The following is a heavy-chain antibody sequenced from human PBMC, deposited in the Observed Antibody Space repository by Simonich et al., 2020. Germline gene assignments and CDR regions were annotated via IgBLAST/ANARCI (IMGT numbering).Heavy chain of an antibody. CDR3: ARATRIAAAGYFDY. D-gene: IGHD6-13*01. J-gene: IGHJ4*02. V-gene: IGHV4-38-2*01. Sequence: QVQLQESGPGLVKPSETLSLTCAVSGYSISSGYYWGWIRQPPGRGREWMGRIYHKGSTYHNPSLKMRVTISVATSKNQFALKLSSVTAADTAVYYCARATRIAAAGYFDYWGQGTLVTVSS. CDR2: IYHKGST. CDR1: GYSISSGYY.